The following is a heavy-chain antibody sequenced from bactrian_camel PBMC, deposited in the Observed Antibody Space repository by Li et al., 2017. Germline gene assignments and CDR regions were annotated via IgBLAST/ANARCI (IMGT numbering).Heavy chain of an antibody. CDR2: IDMDGTDT. D-gene: IGHD2*01. Sequence: HVQLVESGGGSVQAGGSLRLSCTASGFAFEVSDMGWFRQRPGKQCEFVSAIDMDGTDTYYADFVKGRFTISRANAKNKLYLQMDSLKTDDTAVYYCTVPRKPLFTLQSLLPSRDDQSTTWDEHISYGQGTQVTVS. J-gene: IGHJ4*01. CDR1: GFAFEVSD. V-gene: IGHV3S60*01.